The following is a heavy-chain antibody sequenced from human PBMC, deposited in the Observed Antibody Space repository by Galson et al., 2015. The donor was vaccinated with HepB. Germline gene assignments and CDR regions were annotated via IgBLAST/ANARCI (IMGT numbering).Heavy chain of an antibody. Sequence: SLRLSCAASGFTFSDAWVSWVRQAPGKGLEWVGRIKSATSGGTTDFAAPVKGRFTISRDDSKNMVYLQMNSLKTEDTAVYYCTRVLVGAASLDYWGQGTLLTVSS. J-gene: IGHJ4*02. CDR3: TRVLVGAASLDY. D-gene: IGHD2-15*01. CDR2: IKSATSGGTT. V-gene: IGHV3-15*01. CDR1: GFTFSDAW.